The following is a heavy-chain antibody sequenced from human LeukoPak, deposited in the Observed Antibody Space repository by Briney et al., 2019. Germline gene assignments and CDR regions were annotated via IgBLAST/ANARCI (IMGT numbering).Heavy chain of an antibody. V-gene: IGHV3-48*03. D-gene: IGHD6-13*01. CDR3: AREWPIAAAGTNYYYGMDA. CDR1: GFTFSSYE. CDR2: ISSSGSTI. Sequence: PGGSLRLSCAASGFTFSSYEMKWVHQAPGKGLEWVSYISSSGSTIYYADSVKGRFTISRDNAKNSLYLQMNSLRAEDTAVYYCAREWPIAAAGTNYYYGMDAWGQGTTVTVSS. J-gene: IGHJ6*02.